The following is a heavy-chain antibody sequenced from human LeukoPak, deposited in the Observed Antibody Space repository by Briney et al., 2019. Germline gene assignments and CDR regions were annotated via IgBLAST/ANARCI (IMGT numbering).Heavy chain of an antibody. J-gene: IGHJ3*02. D-gene: IGHD2-2*01. Sequence: GGSLRLSCAASGFTFSSYGMHWVRQAPGKGLEWVAVISDDGSNKYYADSVKGRFTISRDNSKNTLYLQMNSLRAEDTAVYYCAKGDIVVVPGAIRGPRYDAFDIWGQGTMVTVSS. V-gene: IGHV3-30*18. CDR3: AKGDIVVVPGAIRGPRYDAFDI. CDR1: GFTFSSYG. CDR2: ISDDGSNK.